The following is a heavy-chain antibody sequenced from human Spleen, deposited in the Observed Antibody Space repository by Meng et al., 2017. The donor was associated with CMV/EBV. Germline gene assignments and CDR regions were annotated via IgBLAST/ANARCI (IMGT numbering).Heavy chain of an antibody. D-gene: IGHD3-3*01. CDR1: GFTFSSYS. CDR3: VREPTGSLEGLLFFDY. Sequence: GGSLRLSCAASGFTFSSYSMNWVRQAPGKGLEWVSSIDSSSSYIYYADSVKGRFTISRDNAKNSLYLQMNSLRAEDTAVYYCVREPTGSLEGLLFFDYWGQGMLVTVSS. J-gene: IGHJ4*02. CDR2: IDSSSSYI. V-gene: IGHV3-21*01.